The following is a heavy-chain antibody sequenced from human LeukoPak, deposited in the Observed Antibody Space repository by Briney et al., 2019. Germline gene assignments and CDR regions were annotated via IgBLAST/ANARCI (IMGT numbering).Heavy chain of an antibody. CDR1: GFTFSSYE. CDR3: ARAREQLVGGYYYYYMDI. J-gene: IGHJ6*03. D-gene: IGHD6-6*01. Sequence: GGSLRLSCAASGFTFSSYEMNWVRQAPGKGLEWVSYISSSGSTIYYADSVKGRFTISRDNAKNSLYLQMNSLRAEDTAVYYCARAREQLVGGYYYYYMDIWGKGTTVTVSS. V-gene: IGHV3-48*03. CDR2: ISSSGSTI.